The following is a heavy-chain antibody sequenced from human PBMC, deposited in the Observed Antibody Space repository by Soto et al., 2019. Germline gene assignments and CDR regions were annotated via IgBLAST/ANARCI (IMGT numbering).Heavy chain of an antibody. Sequence: ASVKVSCKASGYTFTSYGISWVRQAPGQGLEWMGWISAYNGNTNYAQKLQGRVTMTTDTSTSTAYMELRSLRSDDTAVYYCARAVTYYDIVNGPGWIDYWGQGTLVTVSS. CDR2: ISAYNGNT. J-gene: IGHJ4*02. CDR1: GYTFTSYG. V-gene: IGHV1-18*01. D-gene: IGHD3-9*01. CDR3: ARAVTYYDIVNGPGWIDY.